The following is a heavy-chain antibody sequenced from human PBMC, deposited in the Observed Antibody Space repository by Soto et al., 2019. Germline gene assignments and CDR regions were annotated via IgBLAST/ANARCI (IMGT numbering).Heavy chain of an antibody. CDR3: AKAFGLFNGYELRDCYGMDV. J-gene: IGHJ6*02. CDR1: GLTFSSYS. V-gene: IGHV3-30*18. CDR2: ISFDGNNK. Sequence: HPGGSLRLSCAASGLTFSSYSMHWVRRAPGKGLEWVAVISFDGNNKWYADSVKGRFTISRDNSKNTLYLQMNSLRAEDTAVYYCAKAFGLFNGYELRDCYGMDVCGQGTTVTVSS. D-gene: IGHD5-12*01.